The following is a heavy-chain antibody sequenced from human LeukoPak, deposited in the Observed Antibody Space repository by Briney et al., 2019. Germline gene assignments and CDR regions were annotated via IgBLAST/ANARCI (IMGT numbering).Heavy chain of an antibody. V-gene: IGHV3-23*01. J-gene: IGHJ4*02. CDR1: GFTSSTYA. Sequence: GRSLRLSCAASGFTSSTYAINSVLQAPARVRYVISRLRRNGDTFYSDSVKSRVTLSRDDSRNTSYLQLHTVRVESTAAYYCAKASWVSKADAVLWGQGTVVTVSS. CDR2: LRRNGDT. CDR3: AKASWVSKADAVL. D-gene: IGHD3-16*01.